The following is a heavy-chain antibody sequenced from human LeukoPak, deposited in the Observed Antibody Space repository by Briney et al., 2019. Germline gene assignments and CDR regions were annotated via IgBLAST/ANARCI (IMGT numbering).Heavy chain of an antibody. D-gene: IGHD2-8*01. J-gene: IGHJ5*02. CDR3: AREGCTNGVCLSWFDP. CDR1: GGTFSSYA. Sequence: GASVKVSCKASGGTFSSYAISWVRQAPGQGLEWMGRIIPILGIANYAQKFQGRVTITADKSTSTAYMELSSLRSEDTAVYYCAREGCTNGVCLSWFDPWGQGTLVTVSS. V-gene: IGHV1-69*04. CDR2: IIPILGIA.